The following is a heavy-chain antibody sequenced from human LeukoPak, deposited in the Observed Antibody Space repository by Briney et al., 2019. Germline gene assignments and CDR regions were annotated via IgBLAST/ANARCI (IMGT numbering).Heavy chain of an antibody. CDR3: ASSGYDSSVD. CDR1: GGSISSGSYY. V-gene: IGHV4-61*02. J-gene: IGHJ4*02. D-gene: IGHD3-22*01. Sequence: PSETLSLTRTVSGGSISSGSYYWSWIRQPAGKGLEWIGRIYTSGSTNYNPSLKSRVTISVDTSKNQFSLKLSSVTAADTAVYYCASSGYDSSVDWGQGTLVTVSS. CDR2: IYTSGST.